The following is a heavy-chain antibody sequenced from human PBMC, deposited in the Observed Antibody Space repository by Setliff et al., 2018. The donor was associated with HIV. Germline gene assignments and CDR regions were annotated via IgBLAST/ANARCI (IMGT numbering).Heavy chain of an antibody. V-gene: IGHV4-59*08. Sequence: SETLSLTCTVSGGSISSYYWSWIRQPPGKGLEWLGYIYYSGSTNYNPSLKSRVTISVDTSKNQISLKLSSVTAADTAVYYCASLDGSESPYIYYYYMDVWGKGTAVTVSS. J-gene: IGHJ6*03. CDR1: GGSISSYY. CDR3: ASLDGSESPYIYYYYMDV. CDR2: IYYSGST. D-gene: IGHD3-10*01.